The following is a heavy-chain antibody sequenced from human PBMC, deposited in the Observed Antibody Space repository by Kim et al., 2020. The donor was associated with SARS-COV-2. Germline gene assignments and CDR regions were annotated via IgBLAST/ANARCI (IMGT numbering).Heavy chain of an antibody. CDR1: GYTFTSYA. V-gene: IGHV7-4-1*02. Sequence: ASVKVSCKASGYTFTSYAMNWVRQAPGQGLEWMGWINTNTGNQTYAQGFTGRFVFSLDTSVSTAYLQISSLKAEDTAVYYCARSTEIVATITNWFDPWGQGTLVTVSS. CDR2: INTNTGNQ. J-gene: IGHJ5*02. D-gene: IGHD5-12*01. CDR3: ARSTEIVATITNWFDP.